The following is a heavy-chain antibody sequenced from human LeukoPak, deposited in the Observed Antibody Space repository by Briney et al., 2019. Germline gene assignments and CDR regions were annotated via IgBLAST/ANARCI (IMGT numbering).Heavy chain of an antibody. CDR3: ASLREAFDY. V-gene: IGHV3-21*01. D-gene: IGHD4-17*01. Sequence: GGSLRLSCAASGFTFSSYSMNWVRQAPGKGLEWVSSISSSSSYIYHADSVKGRFTISRDNAKNSLYLQMNGLRAEDTAVYYCASLREAFDYWGQGTLVTVSS. CDR2: ISSSSSYI. J-gene: IGHJ4*02. CDR1: GFTFSSYS.